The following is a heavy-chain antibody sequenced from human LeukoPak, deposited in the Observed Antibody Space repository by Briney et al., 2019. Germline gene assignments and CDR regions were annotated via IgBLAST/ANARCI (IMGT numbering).Heavy chain of an antibody. J-gene: IGHJ4*02. V-gene: IGHV1-69*04. Sequence: SVKVSCKASGGTFSSYAISWERQAPGQGLEWMGRIIPILGIANYAQKFQGRVTITADKSTSTAYMELSSLRSEDTAVYYCARFGLDTAMVHWGQGTLVTVSS. CDR1: GGTFSSYA. CDR3: ARFGLDTAMVH. CDR2: IIPILGIA. D-gene: IGHD5-18*01.